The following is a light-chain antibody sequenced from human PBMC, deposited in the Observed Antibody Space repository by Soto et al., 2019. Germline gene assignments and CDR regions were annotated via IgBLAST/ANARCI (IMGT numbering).Light chain of an antibody. V-gene: IGKV1-39*01. CDR1: RDISGW. Sequence: DIQMTQSPSTLSASVGDRVSITCRASRDISGWLAWYQQTPGKAPNLLIYDASSLLSGVPSRFSGSGSGTDFTLTISSLQPEDFSIYYCQQSDSTPYTFGQGTKLEIK. J-gene: IGKJ2*01. CDR2: DAS. CDR3: QQSDSTPYT.